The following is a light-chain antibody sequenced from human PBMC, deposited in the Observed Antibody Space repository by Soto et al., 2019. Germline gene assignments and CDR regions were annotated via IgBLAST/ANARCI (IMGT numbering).Light chain of an antibody. J-gene: IGKJ1*01. CDR2: KAF. CDR1: QSIGSS. V-gene: IGKV1-5*03. CDR3: QQYSLYPCT. Sequence: DIQMTQSPSTLSASVGDRVTITCRASQSIGSSLAWYQQKPGKAPNLLIYKAFSLESGVPSRFSGSGSGAEFTLTISSLQPDDFATYYCQQYSLYPCTFGQGTKVESK.